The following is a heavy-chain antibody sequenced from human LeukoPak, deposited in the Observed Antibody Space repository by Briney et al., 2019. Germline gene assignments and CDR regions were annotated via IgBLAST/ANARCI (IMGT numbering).Heavy chain of an antibody. J-gene: IGHJ2*01. CDR2: ISGSGGST. CDR1: GCTFSSYA. V-gene: IGHV3-23*01. D-gene: IGHD6-13*01. CDR3: ARDQGYSSSPFEL. Sequence: GGSLRLSCAASGCTFSSYAMSWFRQDPAKGLQWVSAISGSGGSTYYADSVKSRFTVSRDNSKNKLYLQVNSLRPEDTAVYYCARDQGYSSSPFELWGRGTLVTVSS.